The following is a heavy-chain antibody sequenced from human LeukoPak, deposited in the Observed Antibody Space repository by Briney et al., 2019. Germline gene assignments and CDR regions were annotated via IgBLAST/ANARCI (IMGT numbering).Heavy chain of an antibody. CDR1: GGSFSGYY. CDR2: INHSGST. Sequence: PSETLSLTCAVYGGSFSGYYWSWIRQPPGKGLEWIGEINHSGSTNYNPSLKSRVTISVDTSKNQFSLKLSSVTAADTAVYYCARKRGYSGYVDYWGQGTLVTVSS. CDR3: ARKRGYSGYVDY. V-gene: IGHV4-34*01. J-gene: IGHJ4*02. D-gene: IGHD5-12*01.